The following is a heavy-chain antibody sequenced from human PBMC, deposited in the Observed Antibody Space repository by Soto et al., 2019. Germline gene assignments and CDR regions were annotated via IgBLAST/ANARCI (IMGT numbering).Heavy chain of an antibody. D-gene: IGHD3-16*01. Sequence: GGSLRLSCAASGFTFSSYSLNWVRQAPGKELERVSYIISSTIYYADSVKGRFTISRDNAKNSLYLQMNSLRAEDTAVYYCVRDHLWAFDYWGQGTLVTVSS. CDR1: GFTFSSYS. V-gene: IGHV3-48*01. CDR3: VRDHLWAFDY. J-gene: IGHJ4*02. CDR2: IISSTI.